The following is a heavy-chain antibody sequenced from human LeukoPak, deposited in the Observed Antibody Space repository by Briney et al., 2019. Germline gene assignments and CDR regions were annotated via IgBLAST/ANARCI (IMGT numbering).Heavy chain of an antibody. V-gene: IGHV4-34*01. CDR3: ARGPPDY. J-gene: IGHJ4*02. CDR2: INHSGST. Sequence: LETLSLTCAVYGGSFSGYYWSWIRQPPGKGLEWIGEINHSGSTNYNPSLKSRVTISVDTSKNEFSLKLSSVTAADTAVYYCARGPPDYWGQGTLVTVSS. CDR1: GGSFSGYY.